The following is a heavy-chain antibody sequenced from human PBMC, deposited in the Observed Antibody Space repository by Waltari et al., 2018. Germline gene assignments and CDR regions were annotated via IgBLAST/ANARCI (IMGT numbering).Heavy chain of an antibody. V-gene: IGHV3-7*03. D-gene: IGHD4-17*01. CDR1: GFTFSSYW. Sequence: EVQLVESGGGLVQPGGSLRLSCAASGFTFSSYWMSWVRQAPGKGLEWVANIKQDGSEKYYVDSVKGRFTISRDNAKNSLYLQMNSLRAEDTAVYYCARGLDDYGDYALDYWGQGTLVTVSS. CDR3: ARGLDDYGDYALDY. J-gene: IGHJ4*02. CDR2: IKQDGSEK.